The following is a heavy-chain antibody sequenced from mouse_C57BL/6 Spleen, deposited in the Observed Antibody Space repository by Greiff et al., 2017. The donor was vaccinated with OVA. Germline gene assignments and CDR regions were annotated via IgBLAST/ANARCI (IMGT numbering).Heavy chain of an antibody. CDR1: GFTFSSYA. J-gene: IGHJ4*01. V-gene: IGHV5-9-1*02. CDR2: ISSGGDYI. D-gene: IGHD3-2*02. CDR3: TRDRGSGYVDYAMDY. Sequence: EVMLVESGEGLVKPGGSLKLSCAASGFTFSSYAMSWVRQTPEKRLEWVAYISSGGDYIYYADTVKGRFTISRDNARNTLYLQMSSLKSEDTAMYYCTRDRGSGYVDYAMDYWGQGTSVTVSS.